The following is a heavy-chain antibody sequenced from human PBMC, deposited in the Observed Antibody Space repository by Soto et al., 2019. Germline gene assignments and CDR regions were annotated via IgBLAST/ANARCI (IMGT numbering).Heavy chain of an antibody. D-gene: IGHD1-26*01. V-gene: IGHV5-10-1*01. CDR3: ARHGRYYYYYGMDV. J-gene: IGHJ6*02. CDR1: GYIFTSYW. CDR2: IDPSDSYT. Sequence: PGESLKISCKGSGYIFTSYWSSWARQMPGKGLEWMGRIDPSDSYTNYSPSFQGHVTISADKSISTAYLQWSSLKASYTAMYYCARHGRYYYYYGMDVWGQGTTVTVSS.